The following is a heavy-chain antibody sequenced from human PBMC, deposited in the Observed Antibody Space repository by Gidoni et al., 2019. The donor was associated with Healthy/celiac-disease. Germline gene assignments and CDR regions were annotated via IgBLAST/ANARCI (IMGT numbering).Heavy chain of an antibody. CDR3: TRDGNIAAAGTPFDY. V-gene: IGHV3-49*03. J-gene: IGHJ4*02. D-gene: IGHD6-13*01. CDR2: IRSKAYGGTT. CDR1: GFTFGAYA. Sequence: ELQLVESGGGLVQPGRSLRLSCTASGFTFGAYAMSWFRQAPGKGLEWVGFIRSKAYGGTTEYAASVKGRFTISRDDSKSIAYLQMNSLKTEDTAVYYCTRDGNIAAAGTPFDYWGQGTLVTVSS.